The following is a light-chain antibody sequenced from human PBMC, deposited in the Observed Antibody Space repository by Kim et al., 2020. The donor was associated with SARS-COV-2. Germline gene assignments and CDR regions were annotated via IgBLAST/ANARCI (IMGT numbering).Light chain of an antibody. CDR2: HDT. J-gene: IGLJ2*01. Sequence: PGETARITCGGDNVESKSVHWYQQKPGQAPVLVISHDTRRPSGIPERFSGSNSGNTATLTITRVEAGDEADYFCQVWDSISDHVIFGGGTQLTVL. V-gene: IGLV3-21*04. CDR1: NVESKS. CDR3: QVWDSISDHVI.